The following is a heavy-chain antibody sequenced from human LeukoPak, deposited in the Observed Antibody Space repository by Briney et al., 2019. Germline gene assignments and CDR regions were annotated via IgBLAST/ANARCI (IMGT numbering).Heavy chain of an antibody. CDR3: ARFDYYDSSGQINYFDY. J-gene: IGHJ4*02. D-gene: IGHD3-22*01. V-gene: IGHV5-51*07. CDR1: GYSFSIYW. CDR2: IYPGDSDT. Sequence: GESLKISCKGSGYSFSIYWTGWVQQMPGKGLEWMGIIYPGDSDTRYSTSFQGQVTISADKSISTAYLQWSSLKASDTAMYYCARFDYYDSSGQINYFDYWGQGTLVTVSS.